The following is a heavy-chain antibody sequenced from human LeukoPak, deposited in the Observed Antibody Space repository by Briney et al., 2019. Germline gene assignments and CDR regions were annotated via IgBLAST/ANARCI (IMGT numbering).Heavy chain of an antibody. CDR2: ITGSGDII. CDR1: GFTFSSYE. V-gene: IGHV3-48*03. J-gene: IGHJ4*02. Sequence: GGSLRLSCAASGFTFSSYEMNWVRQAPGKGLEWVSFITGSGDIIYYAESVKGRFTISRDNSKNTLYVQMNSLRGEDTAVYYCAKDYGPKQLVFLDSWGQGTLVTVSS. D-gene: IGHD6-13*01. CDR3: AKDYGPKQLVFLDS.